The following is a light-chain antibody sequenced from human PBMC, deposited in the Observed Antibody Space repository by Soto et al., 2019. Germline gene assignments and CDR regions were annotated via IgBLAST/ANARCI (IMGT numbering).Light chain of an antibody. CDR3: AVWDDSLNAWV. Sequence: QSALTQPPSASGSPGQSVTISCTGTSSDVGGYNYVSWYQQHPGKAPKLMIYEVSKRPSGVPDRFSASKSGTSAFLAISGLQSEDEADYDCAVWDDSLNAWVFGGGTKLTVL. CDR2: EVS. J-gene: IGLJ3*02. V-gene: IGLV2-8*01. CDR1: SSDVGGYNY.